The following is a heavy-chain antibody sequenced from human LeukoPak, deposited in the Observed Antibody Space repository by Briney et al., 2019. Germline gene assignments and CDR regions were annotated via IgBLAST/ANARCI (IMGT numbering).Heavy chain of an antibody. CDR1: GFNFYIYT. D-gene: IGHD2-21*02. J-gene: IGHJ4*02. CDR2: ISDSATNT. CDR3: VKDWRDEANCGGDCLEY. V-gene: IGHV3-23*01. Sequence: PGGSLRLSCAASGFNFYIYTMSWVRQAPGKGLEWVSSISDSATNTYYADSVKGRFTLSRDNSKNTLYLQMNSLRAEDTAVYYCVKDWRDEANCGGDCLEYWGQGTLVTVSS.